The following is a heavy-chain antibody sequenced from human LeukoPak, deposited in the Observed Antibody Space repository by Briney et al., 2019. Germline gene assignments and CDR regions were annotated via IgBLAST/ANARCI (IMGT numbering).Heavy chain of an antibody. CDR2: IYHSGST. Sequence: PSETLSLTCTVSGYSISSGYYWAWIRQPPGKGLEWIGSIYHSGSTYYNPSLKSRVTISVDTSKNQFSLKLSSVTAADTAVYYCARVIRPRITIFGVVIEGFDYWGQGTLVTVSS. D-gene: IGHD3-3*01. CDR1: GYSISSGYY. V-gene: IGHV4-38-2*02. CDR3: ARVIRPRITIFGVVIEGFDY. J-gene: IGHJ4*02.